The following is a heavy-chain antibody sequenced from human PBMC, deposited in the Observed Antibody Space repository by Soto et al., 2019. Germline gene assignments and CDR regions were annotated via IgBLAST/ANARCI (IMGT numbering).Heavy chain of an antibody. CDR3: TTSISGVVTGH. Sequence: EVQLVESGGGWVKPGGSLRLSCAASGFTFSNAWMYWVRQAPGKGLEWVGRIRTNTDGGTTDYAAPVKGRFTFSRDDSKNMLFLQMNSLKPEDTAVYYCTTSISGVVTGHWGQGTLVTVSS. V-gene: IGHV3-15*07. J-gene: IGHJ4*02. CDR1: GFTFSNAW. CDR2: IRTNTDGGTT. D-gene: IGHD3-3*01.